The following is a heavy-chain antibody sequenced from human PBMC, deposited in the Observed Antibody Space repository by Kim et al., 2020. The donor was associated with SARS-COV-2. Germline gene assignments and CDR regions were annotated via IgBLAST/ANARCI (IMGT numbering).Heavy chain of an antibody. CDR3: ARHQFQDYGSFVN. Sequence: GESLKISCKGSGYSFSSYWISWVRQIPGKGLEWMGIIYPGDSEIKYSPSFQGQVTISADKSISSAYLQWSSLKASDTAIYYCARHQFQDYGSFVNWGQGTLITVSS. J-gene: IGHJ4*02. CDR1: GYSFSSYW. V-gene: IGHV5-51*01. D-gene: IGHD3-10*01. CDR2: IYPGDSEI.